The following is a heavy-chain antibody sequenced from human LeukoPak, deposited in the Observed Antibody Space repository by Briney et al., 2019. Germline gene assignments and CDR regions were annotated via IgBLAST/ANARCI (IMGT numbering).Heavy chain of an antibody. Sequence: PGGSLRLSCAASGFTFSDSYMSWIRQAPGKGLEWVSYISSSSTYTDYAGSVKGRFTISRDNSKNTLYLQMNSLRAEDTAVYYCASHSSSWYGFDHWGQGTLVTVSS. J-gene: IGHJ4*02. D-gene: IGHD6-13*01. CDR2: ISSSSTYT. V-gene: IGHV3-11*03. CDR1: GFTFSDSY. CDR3: ASHSSSWYGFDH.